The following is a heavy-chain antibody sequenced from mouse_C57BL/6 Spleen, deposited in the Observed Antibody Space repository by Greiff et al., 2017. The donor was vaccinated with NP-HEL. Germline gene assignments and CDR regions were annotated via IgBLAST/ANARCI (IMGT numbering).Heavy chain of an antibody. D-gene: IGHD1-1*01. V-gene: IGHV3-8*01. CDR1: GYSITSDY. Sequence: EVQLVESGPGLAKPSQTLSLTCSVTGYSITSDYWNWIRKFPGNKLEYMGYISYSGSTYYNPSLKSRISITRDTSKNQYYLQLNSVTTEDTATDYCARYPFTTVVADWYFDVWGTGTTVTVSS. J-gene: IGHJ1*03. CDR3: ARYPFTTVVADWYFDV. CDR2: ISYSGST.